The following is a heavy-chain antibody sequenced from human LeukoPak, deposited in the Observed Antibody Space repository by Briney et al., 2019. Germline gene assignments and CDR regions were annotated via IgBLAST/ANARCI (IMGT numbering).Heavy chain of an antibody. CDR3: ARGYTVEVRWDYYDSSGYSHAFDI. CDR1: GGSFSGYY. V-gene: IGHV4-34*01. D-gene: IGHD3-22*01. J-gene: IGHJ3*02. CDR2: INHSGST. Sequence: PSEILSLTCAVYGGSFSGYYWSWIRQPPGKGLEWIGEINHSGSTNYNPSLKSRVTISVDTSKNQFSLKLSSVTAADTAVYYCARGYTVEVRWDYYDSSGYSHAFDIWGQGTMVTVSS.